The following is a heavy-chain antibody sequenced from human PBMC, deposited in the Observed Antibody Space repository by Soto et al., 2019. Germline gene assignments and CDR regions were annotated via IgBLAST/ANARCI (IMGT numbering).Heavy chain of an antibody. CDR2: IIPIFGTA. V-gene: IGHV1-69*06. J-gene: IGHJ4*02. CDR3: ARGYCSSTSCSRFDY. D-gene: IGHD2-2*01. CDR1: GGTFSSYA. Sequence: ASVKVSCKASGGTFSSYAISWVRQAPGQGLEWMGGIIPIFGTANYAQKFQGRVTITADKSTSTAYMELSRLRSEDTAVYYCARGYCSSTSCSRFDYWGQGTLVTVS.